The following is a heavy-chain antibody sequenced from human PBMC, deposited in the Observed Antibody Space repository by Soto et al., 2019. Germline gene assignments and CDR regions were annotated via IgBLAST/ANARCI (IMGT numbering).Heavy chain of an antibody. CDR1: GFTFSSYW. CDR2: IKEDGSEK. D-gene: IGHD3-10*01. V-gene: IGHV3-7*01. Sequence: EVQVVESGGGLVQPGGSLRLSCAASGFTFSSYWMNWVRQAPGKGLEWVDNIKEDGSEKNYVDSVKGQFTIPRDNAKNSLYLQMNSLRAEDTAVYYCARERYYYGSGDYWGQGTLVTVSS. CDR3: ARERYYYGSGDY. J-gene: IGHJ4*02.